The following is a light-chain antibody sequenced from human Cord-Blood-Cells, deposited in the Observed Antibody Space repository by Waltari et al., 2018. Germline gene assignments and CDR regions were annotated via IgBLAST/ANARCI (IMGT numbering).Light chain of an antibody. Sequence: QSALTQPASASGSPGQSITISCTGTSSDVGSYNLVSWYQQHPGKAPKLMIYEGSKRPSGVSNRFSGSKSGNTASLTISGLQAEDEADYYCCSYAGSSTSVVGGGTKLTVL. V-gene: IGLV2-23*01. CDR3: CSYAGSSTSV. CDR1: SSDVGSYNL. CDR2: EGS. J-gene: IGLJ2*01.